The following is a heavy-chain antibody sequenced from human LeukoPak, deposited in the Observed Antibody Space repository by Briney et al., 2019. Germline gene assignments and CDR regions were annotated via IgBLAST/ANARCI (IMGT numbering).Heavy chain of an antibody. CDR1: GFTFSSYG. V-gene: IGHV3-33*01. Sequence: EGSLRLSCAASGFTFSSYGMHWVRQAPGKGLEWVAVIWYDGSNKYYADSVKGRFTISRDNSKNTLYLQMNSLRAEDTAVYYCARDRQNYGGDYWGQGTLVTVSS. D-gene: IGHD4-23*01. J-gene: IGHJ4*02. CDR3: ARDRQNYGGDY. CDR2: IWYDGSNK.